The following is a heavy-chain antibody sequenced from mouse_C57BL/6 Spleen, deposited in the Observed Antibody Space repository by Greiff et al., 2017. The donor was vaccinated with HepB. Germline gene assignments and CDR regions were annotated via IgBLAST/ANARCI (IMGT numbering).Heavy chain of an antibody. J-gene: IGHJ1*03. CDR1: GFTFSSYA. CDR3: ARGYGSSYGYFDV. CDR2: ISDGGSYT. D-gene: IGHD1-1*01. V-gene: IGHV5-4*03. Sequence: EVMLVESGGGLVKPGGSLKLSCAASGFTFSSYAMSWVRQTPEKRLEWVATISDGGSYTYYPDNVKGRFTISRDNAKNNLYLQMRHLKSEDTAMYYCARGYGSSYGYFDVWGTGTTVTVSS.